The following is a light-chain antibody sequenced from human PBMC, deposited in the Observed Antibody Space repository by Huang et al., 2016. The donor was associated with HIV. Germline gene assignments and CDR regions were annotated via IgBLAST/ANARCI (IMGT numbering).Light chain of an antibody. CDR2: AAS. CDR1: QSISSF. Sequence: DIQMTQSPSSLSASVGDTVTITCRASQSISSFLNWYQQKSGKVPKLLVYAASNLQNGVSSRCRGGGSGTDFTLTINNLQPEDYATYYCQQTAAVPLTFGGGTKVEIK. J-gene: IGKJ4*01. CDR3: QQTAAVPLT. V-gene: IGKV1-39*01.